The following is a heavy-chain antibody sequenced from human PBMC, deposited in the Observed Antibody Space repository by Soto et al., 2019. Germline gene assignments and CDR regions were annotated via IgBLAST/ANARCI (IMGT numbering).Heavy chain of an antibody. J-gene: IGHJ6*02. CDR1: GYSFAGYW. V-gene: IGHV5-51*01. CDR3: ARTRSFTLGFYYDGMDV. CDR2: IYPGDSDT. D-gene: IGHD6-6*01. Sequence: GESLKISCQGSGYSFAGYWIGWVRQMPGKDLEWMGIIYPGDSDTRYSPSFQGQVTISADKSLRTAYPQWTSLKASDTALYYCARTRSFTLGFYYDGMDVWGQGTTVTVSS.